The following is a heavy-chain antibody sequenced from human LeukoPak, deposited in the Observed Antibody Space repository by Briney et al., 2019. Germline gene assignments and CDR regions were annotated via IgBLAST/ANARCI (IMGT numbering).Heavy chain of an antibody. V-gene: IGHV3-48*03. CDR3: ATFTTYGDYGSDAFDI. J-gene: IGHJ3*02. Sequence: GGSLRLSCAASGFTFSSYEMNWVRQAPGKGLEWVSYISSSGSTIYYADSVKGRFTISRDNAKNSLYLRMNSLRAEDTAVYYCATFTTYGDYGSDAFDIWGRGTMVTVSS. CDR2: ISSSGSTI. CDR1: GFTFSSYE. D-gene: IGHD4-17*01.